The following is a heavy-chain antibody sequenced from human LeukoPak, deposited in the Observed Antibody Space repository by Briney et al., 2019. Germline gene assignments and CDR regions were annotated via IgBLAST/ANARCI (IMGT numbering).Heavy chain of an antibody. CDR2: FDPEDGET. CDR1: GYTLTELS. Sequence: ASVKVSCKVSGYTLTELSMHWVRQAPGKGLGWMGGFDPEDGETIYAQKFQGRVTMTEDTSTDTAYMELSSLRSEDTAVYYCATGLIQVWLPVNFDYWGQGTLVTVSP. D-gene: IGHD5-18*01. CDR3: ATGLIQVWLPVNFDY. J-gene: IGHJ4*02. V-gene: IGHV1-24*01.